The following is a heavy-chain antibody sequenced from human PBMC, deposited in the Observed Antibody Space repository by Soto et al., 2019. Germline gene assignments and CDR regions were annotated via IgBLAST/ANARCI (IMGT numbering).Heavy chain of an antibody. CDR1: GYTFTSYG. Sequence: GASVKVSCKASGYTFTSYGISWVRQAPGQGLEWMGWISAYNGNTNYAQKLQGRVTMTTDTSTSTAYMELRSLRSDDTAVYYCARGVLGDFWSGYSLSNWFDPWGQGTLVTVSS. CDR2: ISAYNGNT. CDR3: ARGVLGDFWSGYSLSNWFDP. V-gene: IGHV1-18*04. J-gene: IGHJ5*02. D-gene: IGHD3-3*01.